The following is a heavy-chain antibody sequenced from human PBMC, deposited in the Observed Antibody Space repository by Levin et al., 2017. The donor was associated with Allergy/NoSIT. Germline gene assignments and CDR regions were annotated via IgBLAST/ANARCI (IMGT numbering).Heavy chain of an antibody. Sequence: ESLKISCTVSGGSISSYYWSWIRQPPGKGLEWIGYIYYSGSTNYNPSLKCRVTISVDTSKNQFSLKLSSVTAADTAVYYCARDGPWGNDAFDIWGQGTMVTVSS. CDR3: ARDGPWGNDAFDI. CDR1: GGSISSYY. J-gene: IGHJ3*02. D-gene: IGHD3-16*01. CDR2: IYYSGST. V-gene: IGHV4-59*01.